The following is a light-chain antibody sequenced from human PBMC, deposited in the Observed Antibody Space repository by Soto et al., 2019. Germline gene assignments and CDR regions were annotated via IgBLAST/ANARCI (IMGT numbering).Light chain of an antibody. V-gene: IGLV1-40*01. J-gene: IGLJ3*02. CDR3: QSYDTRLGDWV. Sequence: QSVLTQPPSVSGAPGQTVTISRSGSDSNIGAGYDLHWYQQLPGTAPKLLIHSNYLRASGVPDRFSASKSVTSASLAIIGLQADDEADYYCQSYDTRLGDWVFGGGTKLTVL. CDR2: SNY. CDR1: DSNIGAGYD.